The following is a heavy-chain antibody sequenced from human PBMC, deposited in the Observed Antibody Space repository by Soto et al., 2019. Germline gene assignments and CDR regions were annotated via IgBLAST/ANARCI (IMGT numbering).Heavy chain of an antibody. CDR1: GVSFNNNG. Sequence: QVQLVQSGAEVKKPGSSVKVSCKTSGVSFNNNGIGWVRQAPGHGLECMGGVSPPFRTSNYARKFQGRISITADASTGTVNMELSSLTSEDTAQYYCARVPYYGSASYSPYGMDVWGQGTTVTVSS. J-gene: IGHJ6*02. D-gene: IGHD3-10*01. CDR3: ARVPYYGSASYSPYGMDV. V-gene: IGHV1-69*01. CDR2: VSPPFRTS.